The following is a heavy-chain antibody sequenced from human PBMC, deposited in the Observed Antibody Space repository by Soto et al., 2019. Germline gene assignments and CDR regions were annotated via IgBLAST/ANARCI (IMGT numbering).Heavy chain of an antibody. V-gene: IGHV4-59*08. D-gene: IGHD1-7*01. CDR1: GGSISSYY. Sequence: LPETLSLTCTVSGGSISSYYWSWIRQPPGKGLEWIGYINYSGSTNYNPSLKSRVTISVDTSKNQFSLKLSSVTAADTAVYYCARGGNWNYVLDWFDPWGQGTLVTVSS. CDR3: ARGGNWNYVLDWFDP. CDR2: INYSGST. J-gene: IGHJ5*02.